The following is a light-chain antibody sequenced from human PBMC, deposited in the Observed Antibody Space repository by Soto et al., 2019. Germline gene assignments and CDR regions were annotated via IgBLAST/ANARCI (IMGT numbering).Light chain of an antibody. CDR2: TNS. Sequence: QTLLTQPPSSSGTPGQRLTISCSGSTSNIESHPVNWFQQVPGAAPKLLIKTNSQRPSGVPDRFSGSKSGASASLAISGLQSEDEGTYYCATWDDSRNGVFGSGTKVTVL. CDR1: TSNIESHP. CDR3: ATWDDSRNGV. J-gene: IGLJ1*01. V-gene: IGLV1-44*01.